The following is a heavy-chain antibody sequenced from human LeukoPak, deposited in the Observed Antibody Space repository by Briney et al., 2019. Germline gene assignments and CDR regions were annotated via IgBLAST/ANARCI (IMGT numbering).Heavy chain of an antibody. J-gene: IGHJ4*02. Sequence: SETLSLICAVYGGSFSGYYWSWIRQPPGKGLEWIGEINHSGSTNYNPSLKSRVTISVDTSKNQFSLKLSSVTAADTAVYYCARVYDSSLFNYWGQGTLVTVSS. CDR2: INHSGST. CDR3: ARVYDSSLFNY. D-gene: IGHD3-22*01. V-gene: IGHV4-34*01. CDR1: GGSFSGYY.